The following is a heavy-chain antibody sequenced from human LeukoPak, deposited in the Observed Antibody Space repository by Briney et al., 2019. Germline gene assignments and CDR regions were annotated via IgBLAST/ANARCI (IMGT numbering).Heavy chain of an antibody. CDR1: GGSISSGSYY. D-gene: IGHD3-3*01. Sequence: PSQTLSLTCTVSGGSISSGSYYWSWIRQPARKGLEWIGRIYTSGSTNYNPSLKSRVTISVDTSKNQFSLKLSSVTAADTAVYYCARDRISTNFWSGYYDYWGQGTLVTVSS. V-gene: IGHV4-61*02. J-gene: IGHJ4*02. CDR3: ARDRISTNFWSGYYDY. CDR2: IYTSGST.